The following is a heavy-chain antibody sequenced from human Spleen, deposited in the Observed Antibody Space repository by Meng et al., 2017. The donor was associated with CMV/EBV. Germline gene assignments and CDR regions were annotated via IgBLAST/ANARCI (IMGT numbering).Heavy chain of an antibody. J-gene: IGHJ4*02. D-gene: IGHD6-19*01. Sequence: GGSLRLSCAASGFTFSNYAMSWVRQAPGKGLEWVSLIYTGGSAYYADSVKGRFTISRDNSKNTLYLQMNGLRAEDTAIYYCARDQRGGSGFDYWGQGTLVTVSS. CDR3: ARDQRGGSGFDY. CDR2: IYTGGSA. V-gene: IGHV3-53*01. CDR1: GFTFSNYA.